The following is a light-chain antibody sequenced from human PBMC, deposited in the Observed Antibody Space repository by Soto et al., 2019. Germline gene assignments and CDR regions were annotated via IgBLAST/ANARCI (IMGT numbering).Light chain of an antibody. CDR3: QHYGSLVLT. CDR1: QSVSSTY. J-gene: IGKJ4*01. Sequence: EIVLTQSPGTLSLSPGERATLSCRASQSVSSTYLAWYQQKPGQAPRLLIYGASSRATGIPDRFSGSGSGTDFTLTISRLEPEDFAVYYCQHYGSLVLTFGGWNKVEIK. CDR2: GAS. V-gene: IGKV3-20*01.